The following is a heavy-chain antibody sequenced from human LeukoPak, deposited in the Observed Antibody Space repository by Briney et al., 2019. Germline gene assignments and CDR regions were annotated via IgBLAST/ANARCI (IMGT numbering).Heavy chain of an antibody. V-gene: IGHV1-18*01. CDR2: ISAYNGNT. Sequence: ASVKVSCKAFGYTFTSYGISWVRQAPGQGLEWMGWISAYNGNTNYAQKLQGRVTMTTDTSTSTAYMELRSLRSDDTAVYYCARGYYYDSSGDLDYWGQGTLVTVSS. CDR1: GYTFTSYG. D-gene: IGHD3-22*01. J-gene: IGHJ4*02. CDR3: ARGYYYDSSGDLDY.